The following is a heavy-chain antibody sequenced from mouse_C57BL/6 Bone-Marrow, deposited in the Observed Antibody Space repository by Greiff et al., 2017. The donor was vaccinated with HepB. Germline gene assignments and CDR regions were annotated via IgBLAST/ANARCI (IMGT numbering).Heavy chain of an antibody. CDR2: IWSGGST. J-gene: IGHJ3*01. CDR1: GFSLTSYG. D-gene: IGHD1-1*01. V-gene: IGHV2-2*01. CDR3: ARTITTVVGGFAY. Sequence: QVQLKESGPGLVQPSQSLSITCTVSGFSLTSYGVHWVRQSPGKGLEWLGVIWSGGSTDYNAAFISRLSISKDNSKSQVFFKMNSLQADDTAIYYCARTITTVVGGFAYWGQGTLVTVSA.